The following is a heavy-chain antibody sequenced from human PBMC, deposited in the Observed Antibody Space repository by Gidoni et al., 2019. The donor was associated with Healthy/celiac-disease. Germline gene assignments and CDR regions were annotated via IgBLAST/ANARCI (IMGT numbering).Heavy chain of an antibody. Sequence: QVQLQESGPGLGKPSETLSVTCTVSGGSNSSSYWSWIRQPPGKGLEWIAYIYYSGSPNYTPSLKSRVTISVDTSKNQFSLKLSSVTAADTAVYYCARDQAGTGGFGVDYWGQGTLVTVSS. D-gene: IGHD6-13*01. CDR3: ARDQAGTGGFGVDY. V-gene: IGHV4-59*01. CDR1: GGSNSSSY. CDR2: IYYSGSP. J-gene: IGHJ4*02.